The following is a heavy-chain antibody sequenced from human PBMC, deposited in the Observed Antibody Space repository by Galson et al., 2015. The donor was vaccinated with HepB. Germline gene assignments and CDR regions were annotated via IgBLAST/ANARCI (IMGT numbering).Heavy chain of an antibody. J-gene: IGHJ6*02. CDR2: TYYRSKWYN. D-gene: IGHD6-19*01. Sequence: CAISGDSVSSNSAAWNWIRQSPSRGLEWLGRTYYRSKWYNDYAVSVKSRITINPDTSKNQFSLQLNSVTPEDTAVYYCARDRVAVAGNNYYYYGMDVWGQGTTVTVSS. V-gene: IGHV6-1*01. CDR3: ARDRVAVAGNNYYYYGMDV. CDR1: GDSVSSNSAA.